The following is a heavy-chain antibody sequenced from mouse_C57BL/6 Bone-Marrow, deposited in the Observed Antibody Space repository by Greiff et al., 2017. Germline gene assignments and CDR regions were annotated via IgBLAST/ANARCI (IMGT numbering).Heavy chain of an antibody. Sequence: VQLQQSGAELVRPGASVKLSCTASGFNFKDDYMHWVKQRPEQGLEWIGWIDPENGDTEYASKFQGKATITADTASNTAYLQLSRLTSEDTAVYYWTSYDDDYAMDYWGQGTSVTVSS. V-gene: IGHV14-4*01. J-gene: IGHJ4*01. D-gene: IGHD2-4*01. CDR2: IDPENGDT. CDR1: GFNFKDDY. CDR3: TSYDDDYAMDY.